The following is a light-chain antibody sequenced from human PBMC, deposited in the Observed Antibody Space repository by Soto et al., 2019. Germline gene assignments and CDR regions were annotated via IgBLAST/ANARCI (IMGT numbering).Light chain of an antibody. CDR2: KAS. CDR1: QSISSW. Sequence: DIQMTQSPSTLSASVGDRVTITCRASQSISSWLTWYQQKPGKAPKLLIYKASSLDSGVPSRFSGSGSGTAVTLTICSLQRADSATYYCKQYNSYAWTFGEGTKVEI. V-gene: IGKV1-5*03. J-gene: IGKJ1*01. CDR3: KQYNSYAWT.